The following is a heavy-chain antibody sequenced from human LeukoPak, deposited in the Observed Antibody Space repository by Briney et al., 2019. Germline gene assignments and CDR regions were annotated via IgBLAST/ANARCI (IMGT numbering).Heavy chain of an antibody. J-gene: IGHJ4*02. CDR1: GGSISSSSYY. CDR2: IYYSGST. CDR3: ARSRWLQFGYDY. D-gene: IGHD5-24*01. Sequence: SETLSLTCTVSGGSISSSSYYWSWIRQPPGKGLEWIGYIYYSGSTNYNPSLKSRVTISVDTSKNQFSLKLSSVTAADMAVYYCARSRWLQFGYDYWGQGTLVTVSS. V-gene: IGHV4-61*01.